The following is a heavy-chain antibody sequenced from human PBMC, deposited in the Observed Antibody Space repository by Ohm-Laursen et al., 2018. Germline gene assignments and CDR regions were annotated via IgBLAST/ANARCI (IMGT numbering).Heavy chain of an antibody. V-gene: IGHV4-39*01. J-gene: IGHJ4*02. CDR2: IYYSGST. Sequence: TLSLTCTVSSGSISTNNYYWAWIRQPPGKGLEWIGSIYYSGSTYYNSSLKSRVTISVDKSKNQFSLKMSSVTAADTATYYCAMPDYYDSSGSPDYWGQGTLVTVSS. D-gene: IGHD3-22*01. CDR3: AMPDYYDSSGSPDY. CDR1: SGSISTNNYY.